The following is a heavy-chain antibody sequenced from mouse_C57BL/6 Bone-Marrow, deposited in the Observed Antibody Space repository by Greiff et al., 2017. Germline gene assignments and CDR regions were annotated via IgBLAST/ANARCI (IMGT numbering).Heavy chain of an antibody. CDR2: IDPSDSYT. J-gene: IGHJ2*01. D-gene: IGHD1-2*01. CDR3: ARDPITRDY. CDR1: GYTFTSYW. V-gene: IGHV1-69*01. Sequence: QVQLQQPGAELVMPGASVKLSCKASGYTFTSYWLHWVKQRPGQGLEWIGEIDPSDSYTNSNQKFKGKSTLTVAKSSSTAYMQLSSLTSEDSAVYYCARDPITRDYWGQGTTLTVSS.